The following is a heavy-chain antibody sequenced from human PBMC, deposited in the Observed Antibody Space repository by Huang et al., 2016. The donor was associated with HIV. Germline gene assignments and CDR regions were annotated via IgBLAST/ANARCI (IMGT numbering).Heavy chain of an antibody. CDR1: GDSINSNTFY. V-gene: IGHV4-39*02. CDR3: ARTGVAVSDDPEYFQH. Sequence: QESGPGLVGPSETLSLTCAVSGDSINSNTFYWGWIRRPPGKGLEWIGSIYYGGTTYYNPAPKSRARIAVDASKNRIFLHLRSVTAADTGVYYCARTGVAVSDDPEYFQHWGQGALVT. J-gene: IGHJ1*01. D-gene: IGHD3-3*01. CDR2: IYYGGTT.